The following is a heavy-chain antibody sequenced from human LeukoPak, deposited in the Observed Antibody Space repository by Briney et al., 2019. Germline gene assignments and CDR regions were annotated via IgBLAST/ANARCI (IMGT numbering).Heavy chain of an antibody. J-gene: IGHJ4*02. D-gene: IGHD5/OR15-5a*01. CDR1: GDNLSELT. Sequence: ASVKVSCKVSGDNLSELTVHWVRQAPGKGVEWIGGFDPEEGERLYAQKFEGRVTMTEDTSTDTAYVQLTSLRSEDTAVYYCATFCVYDLLECFDYWGQGTLVTVSS. CDR3: ATFCVYDLLECFDY. CDR2: FDPEEGER. V-gene: IGHV1-24*01.